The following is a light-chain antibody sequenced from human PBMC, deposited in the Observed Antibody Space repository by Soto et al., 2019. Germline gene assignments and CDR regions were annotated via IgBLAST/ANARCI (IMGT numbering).Light chain of an antibody. CDR3: QQYNTWPLT. CDR1: QGVTTN. J-gene: IGKJ4*01. CDR2: GAS. Sequence: EIVMTQSPATLSVSPGERATLSCRASQGVTTNLAWYQQKPGQAPRLLIYGASTRATGIPVRFSGSGSGTEFTLTISSLQAEDFAVDYCQQYNTWPLTFDGGTKVEIK. V-gene: IGKV3-15*01.